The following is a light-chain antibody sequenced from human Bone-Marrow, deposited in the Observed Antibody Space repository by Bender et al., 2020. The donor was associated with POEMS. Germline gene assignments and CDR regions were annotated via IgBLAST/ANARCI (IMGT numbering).Light chain of an antibody. J-gene: IGLJ3*02. CDR3: SSYTSSNWV. V-gene: IGLV2-14*03. CDR2: DVS. Sequence: QSALTQPASVSGSPGQSITISCTGTSSDVAGYNYVSWYQQHPGKAPKLMIYDVSNRPSGVSNRFSGSKSGNTASLTISGLQAEDEADYYCSSYTSSNWVFGGGTKLTVL. CDR1: SSDVAGYNY.